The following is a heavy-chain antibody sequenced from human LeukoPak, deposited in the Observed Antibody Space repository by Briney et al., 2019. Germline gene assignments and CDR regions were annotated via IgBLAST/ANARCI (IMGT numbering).Heavy chain of an antibody. CDR3: ATETWND. D-gene: IGHD1-1*01. V-gene: IGHV3-53*01. CDR1: GFAVSSYY. Sequence: PGESVRLSCAASGFAVSSYYMSWVRQAPGKGLEWVSAIFRDGSTSHADSVKGRFTISRDNSRNTVYLQMNSLRAEDTAIYYCATETWNDWGQGTLVTVSS. CDR2: IFRDGST. J-gene: IGHJ4*02.